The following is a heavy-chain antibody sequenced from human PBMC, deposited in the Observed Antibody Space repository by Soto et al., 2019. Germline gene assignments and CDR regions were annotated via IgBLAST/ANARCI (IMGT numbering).Heavy chain of an antibody. Sequence: EVQLVESGGGLVQPGGSLRVSCAASGFTFSNYCMHWVRQVPGKGLVWVSRVNFDGRTTNYADSVKGRFTISRHNARNTVYLQMNSLRAKDTAVYYCGRGIQTCYGVDVWGQGTTVTVSS. J-gene: IGHJ6*02. CDR2: VNFDGRTT. V-gene: IGHV3-74*01. CDR1: GFTFSNYC. CDR3: GRGIQTCYGVDV.